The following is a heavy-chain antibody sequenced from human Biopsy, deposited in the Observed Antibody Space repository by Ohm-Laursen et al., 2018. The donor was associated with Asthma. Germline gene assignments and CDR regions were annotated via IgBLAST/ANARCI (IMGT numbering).Heavy chain of an antibody. CDR3: ASDFPKDYVRYNFQF. D-gene: IGHD4-17*01. Sequence: SVKVSCKVSGYSLTDLSIHWVRQAPGQGLEWMGGHDHEEGGTVNARRFQGRVTMTKDTSTGTAYMELSSLSSDDTAVYYCASDFPKDYVRYNFQFWGQGTLVTVSS. CDR1: GYSLTDLS. V-gene: IGHV1-24*01. J-gene: IGHJ4*02. CDR2: HDHEEGGT.